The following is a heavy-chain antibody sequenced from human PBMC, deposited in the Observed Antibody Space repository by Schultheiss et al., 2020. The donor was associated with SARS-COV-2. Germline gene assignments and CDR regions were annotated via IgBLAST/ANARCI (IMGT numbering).Heavy chain of an antibody. D-gene: IGHD3-10*01. CDR2: ISGSGGST. V-gene: IGHV3-23*01. CDR3: ARATGSYFHYYFDY. CDR1: GFTFSSYE. Sequence: SCAASGFTFSSYEMSWVRQAPGKGLEWVSAISGSGGSTYYADPVKGRFTISRDKFSNTLHLQMNRLRAEDTAVYFCARATGSYFHYYFDYWGQGVLVTVSS. J-gene: IGHJ4*02.